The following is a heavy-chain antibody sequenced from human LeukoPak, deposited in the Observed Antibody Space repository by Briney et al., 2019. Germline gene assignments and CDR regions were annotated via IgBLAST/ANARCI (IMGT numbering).Heavy chain of an antibody. J-gene: IGHJ4*02. Sequence: GGSLRLSCAASGFTFSSYSMNWVRQAPGKGLEWVAVISYDGSNKYYADSVKGRFTISRDNSKNTLYLQMNSLRAEDTAVYYCARDSSSILLYVDYWGQGTLVTVSS. CDR1: GFTFSSYS. D-gene: IGHD6-13*01. V-gene: IGHV3-30*03. CDR3: ARDSSSILLYVDY. CDR2: ISYDGSNK.